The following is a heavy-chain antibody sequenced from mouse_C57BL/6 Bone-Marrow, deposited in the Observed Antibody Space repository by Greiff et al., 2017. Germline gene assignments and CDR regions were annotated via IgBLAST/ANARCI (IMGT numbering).Heavy chain of an antibody. CDR2: ISSGGSYT. CDR3: ARHPSDLLPFAY. V-gene: IGHV5-6*01. J-gene: IGHJ3*01. CDR1: GFTFSSYG. Sequence: EVKLMESGGDLVKPGGSLKLSCAASGFTFSSYGMSWVRQTPDKRLEWVATISSGGSYTYYPDSVKGRFTISRDNAKNTLYLQMSSLKSEDTAMYYCARHPSDLLPFAYWGQGTLVTVSA. D-gene: IGHD2-1*01.